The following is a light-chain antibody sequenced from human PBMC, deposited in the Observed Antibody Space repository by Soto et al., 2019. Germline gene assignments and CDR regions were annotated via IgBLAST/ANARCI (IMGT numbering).Light chain of an antibody. CDR2: AAS. V-gene: IGKV1-39*01. Sequence: DLQMTQSPPSLSASVGDGVTIPCRASQSISTYLNWYQQKPGKAPKLLIYAASTLQSGVPSRFSGSGSGTDFTLIISSLQPEDFATFYCQQSYNIPITFGQGTRLEIK. J-gene: IGKJ5*01. CDR1: QSISTY. CDR3: QQSYNIPIT.